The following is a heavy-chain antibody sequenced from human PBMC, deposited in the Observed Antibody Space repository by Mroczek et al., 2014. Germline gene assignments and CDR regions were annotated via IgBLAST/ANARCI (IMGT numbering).Heavy chain of an antibody. D-gene: IGHD1-26*01. J-gene: IGHJ4*02. CDR2: IYYSGST. CDR1: GGSISSGDYY. Sequence: QVQLQQWGPGLVKPSQTLSLTCTVSGGSISSGDYYWSWIRQPPGKGLEWIGYIYYSGSTYYNPSLKSRVTISVDTSKNQFSLKLSSVTAADTAVYYCASGSPSFSLIVGATSFDYWGQGTLVTVSS. CDR3: ASGSPSFSLIVGATSFDY. V-gene: IGHV4-30-4*01.